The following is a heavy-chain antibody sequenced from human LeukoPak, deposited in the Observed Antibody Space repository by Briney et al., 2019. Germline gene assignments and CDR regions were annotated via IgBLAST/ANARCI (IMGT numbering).Heavy chain of an antibody. D-gene: IGHD3-22*01. V-gene: IGHV3-53*01. CDR3: ARLYDSSGYYHDAFDI. J-gene: IGHJ3*02. Sequence: PGGSLRLSCAASGFTVSSNYMSWVRQAPGKGLEWVSVIYSGGSTYYADSVKGRFTISRDNSKDTLYPQMNSLRAEDTAVYYCARLYDSSGYYHDAFDIWGQGTMVTVSS. CDR1: GFTVSSNY. CDR2: IYSGGST.